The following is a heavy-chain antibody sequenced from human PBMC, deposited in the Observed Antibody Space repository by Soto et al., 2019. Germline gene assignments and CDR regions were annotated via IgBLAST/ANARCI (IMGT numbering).Heavy chain of an antibody. CDR3: ARDGTQLSARLFFDY. J-gene: IGHJ4*02. D-gene: IGHD6-6*01. V-gene: IGHV3-30*04. CDR2: ISHDGRIK. Sequence: QVQLVESGGGVVQPGGSLRLSCAASGFTFSNYAMHWVRQAPGKGLEWVADISHDGRIKYYADSVKGRFTFSRDNSKNTLFLQMNSLRVEDTAVYYCARDGTQLSARLFFDYWGQGTLATVSS. CDR1: GFTFSNYA.